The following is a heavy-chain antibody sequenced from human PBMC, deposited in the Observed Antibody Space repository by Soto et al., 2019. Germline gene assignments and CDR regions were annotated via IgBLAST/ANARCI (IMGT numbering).Heavy chain of an antibody. V-gene: IGHV1-69*13. CDR1: GGTISSFA. D-gene: IGHD5-18*01. CDR3: ASIYKAGYTSPDYYYYCGMDG. CDR2: IIPIFGTT. Sequence: SVKVSCKASGGTISSFAISWVRQAPEQGLEWMGGIIPIFGTTNYAQKFQGRVTFTADESTSTAYIELSSLRSEDTAIYYCASIYKAGYTSPDYYYYCGMDGWGQGTTVTVSS. J-gene: IGHJ6*02.